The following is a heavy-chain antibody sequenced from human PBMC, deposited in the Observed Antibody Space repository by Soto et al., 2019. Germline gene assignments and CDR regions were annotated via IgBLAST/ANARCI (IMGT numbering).Heavy chain of an antibody. CDR3: ARESGAGWFDP. CDR1: GGSISSYY. D-gene: IGHD1-26*01. V-gene: IGHV4-59*01. J-gene: IGHJ5*02. CDR2: IYYSGST. Sequence: SETLSLTCTVSGGSISSYYWSWIRQPPGKGLEWVGYIYYSGSTNYNPSLKSRVTISVDTSKNQFSLKLSSVTAADTAVYYCARESGAGWFDPWGQGTLVTVSS.